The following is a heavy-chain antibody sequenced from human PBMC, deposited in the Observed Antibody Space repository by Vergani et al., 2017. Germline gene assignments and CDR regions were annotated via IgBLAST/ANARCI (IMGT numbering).Heavy chain of an antibody. J-gene: IGHJ5*02. V-gene: IGHV3-74*02. CDR3: VRASCSGPCFISYWFDA. Sequence: EVQLVESGGGIVKPGGSLRLSCVASGFSFSGYWMHWVRQSPEKGLVWVSRIKSDASITNDADSVKGRFTISIDNAKNTLYLEMNSLRGDDTAIYYCVRASCSGPCFISYWFDAWGQGTMVTVSS. CDR2: IKSDASIT. CDR1: GFSFSGYW. D-gene: IGHD2-15*01.